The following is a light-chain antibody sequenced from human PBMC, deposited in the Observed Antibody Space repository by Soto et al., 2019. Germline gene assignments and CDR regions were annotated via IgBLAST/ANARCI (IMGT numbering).Light chain of an antibody. Sequence: QSALTQPASVSGSPGQSITISCTGTSSDVGANIFVSWYQQHPGTAPKPIIYEVSNRPSGVSHRFSGSKSGNTATLTISGLQAEDEADYYCSSYTTTSTLEVFGGGTKLTVL. CDR1: SSDVGANIF. J-gene: IGLJ3*02. CDR2: EVS. CDR3: SSYTTTSTLEV. V-gene: IGLV2-14*01.